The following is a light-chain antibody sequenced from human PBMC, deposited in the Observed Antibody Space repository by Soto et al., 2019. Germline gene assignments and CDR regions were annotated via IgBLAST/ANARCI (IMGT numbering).Light chain of an antibody. CDR2: GAS. CDR1: QSVSSNY. V-gene: IGKV3-20*01. CDR3: QQYDTSPRT. J-gene: IGKJ1*01. Sequence: MLTQSQGTLSLSPGERATLSCRASQSVSSNYLAWYQQKSGQAPRLLIYGASNRATGIPDRFSGSGSGTDFTLTIGRLEPEDFAVYYCQQYDTSPRTFGQGTKVEFQ.